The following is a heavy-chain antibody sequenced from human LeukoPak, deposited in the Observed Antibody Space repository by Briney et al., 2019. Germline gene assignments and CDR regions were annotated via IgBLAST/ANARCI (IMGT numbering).Heavy chain of an antibody. CDR2: ISYDGSNK. CDR1: GFTFSSYG. CDR3: AKDEYFDWLLSGTDY. J-gene: IGHJ4*01. V-gene: IGHV3-30*18. Sequence: GRSLRLSCAASGFTFSSYGMHWVRQAPGKGLEWVAVISYDGSNKYYADSVKGRFTISRDNSKNTLYLQMNSLRAEDTAVYYCAKDEYFDWLLSGTDYWGQGTLVTVSS. D-gene: IGHD3-9*01.